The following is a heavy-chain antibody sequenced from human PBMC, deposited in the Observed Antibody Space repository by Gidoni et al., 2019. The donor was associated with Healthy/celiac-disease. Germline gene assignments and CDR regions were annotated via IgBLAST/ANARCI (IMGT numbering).Heavy chain of an antibody. CDR1: GFPFSSYW. V-gene: IGHV3-74*01. Sequence: EVQLVEFGGGLVQPGGSLRLSCAASGFPFSSYWMHWVRQAPGTGLVWVSRIKSEGSSTSYADSVKGRFTISRDNAKNTLYLQMNSLRAEDTAVYYCARDDQSGYSSGWYGGYWGQGTLVTVSS. J-gene: IGHJ4*02. CDR2: IKSEGSST. D-gene: IGHD6-19*01. CDR3: ARDDQSGYSSGWYGGY.